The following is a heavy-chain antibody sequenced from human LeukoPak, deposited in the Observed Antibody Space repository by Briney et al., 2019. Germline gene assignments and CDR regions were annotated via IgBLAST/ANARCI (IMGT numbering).Heavy chain of an antibody. V-gene: IGHV4-34*01. D-gene: IGHD3-10*01. CDR3: ARGLRGAIRWFDP. J-gene: IGHJ5*02. Sequence: SETLSLTCAVYGGSFSGYYWSWIREPPGKGLEWIGEINHSGSTNYNPSLKSRVTISVDTSKNQFSLKLSSVTAADTAVYYCARGLRGAIRWFDPWGQGTLVTVSS. CDR2: INHSGST. CDR1: GGSFSGYY.